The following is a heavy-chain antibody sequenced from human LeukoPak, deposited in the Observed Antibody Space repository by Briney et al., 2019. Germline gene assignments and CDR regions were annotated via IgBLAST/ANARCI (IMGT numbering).Heavy chain of an antibody. CDR1: GFTFSFYG. CDR3: AKDLYNYYGSGSSFNF. D-gene: IGHD3-10*01. CDR2: IGYDGGNK. J-gene: IGHJ4*02. Sequence: GGSLRLSCAGSGFTFSFYGMHWVRQAPGKGLEWAAFIGYDGGNKYYADSVKGRFTISRDNSKNTLYLQMNSLRAEDTAVYYCAKDLYNYYGSGSSFNFWGQGTLVTVSS. V-gene: IGHV3-30*02.